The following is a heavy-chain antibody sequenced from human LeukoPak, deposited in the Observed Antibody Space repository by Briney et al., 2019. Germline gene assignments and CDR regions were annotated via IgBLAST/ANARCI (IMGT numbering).Heavy chain of an antibody. Sequence: SQTLSLTCAISGDNVFSNSVAWNWIRQSPSRGLEWLGRTYFRSKWNNDYALSVKSRITINLDTAKNHLSLQLNSVTPEDTAVYYCARGAMSAFDYWGQGPLVTVSS. CDR2: TYFRSKWNN. J-gene: IGHJ4*02. V-gene: IGHV6-1*01. D-gene: IGHD6-25*01. CDR3: ARGAMSAFDY. CDR1: GDNVFSNSVA.